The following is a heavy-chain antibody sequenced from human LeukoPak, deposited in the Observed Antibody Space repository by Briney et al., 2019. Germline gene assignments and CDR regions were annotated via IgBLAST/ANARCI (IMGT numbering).Heavy chain of an antibody. D-gene: IGHD6-19*01. V-gene: IGHV5-10-1*01. CDR3: ARQNSGIAVAPLDY. CDR2: IDPSDSYT. J-gene: IGHJ4*02. Sequence: PGEPLKISCKGSGNSFTSYWISWVRQMPGKGLEWMGRIDPSDSYTNYSPSFQGHVTISADKSISTAYLQWSSLKASDTAMYYCARQNSGIAVAPLDYWGQGTLVTVSS. CDR1: GNSFTSYW.